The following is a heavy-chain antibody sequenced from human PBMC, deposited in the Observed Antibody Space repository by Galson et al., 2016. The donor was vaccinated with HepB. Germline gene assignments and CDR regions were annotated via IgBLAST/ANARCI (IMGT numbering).Heavy chain of an antibody. D-gene: IGHD3-10*01. Sequence: SVKVSCKASGYTFRNHGMTWVRQAPGQGPEWMGWISVYNGDTRYAQKFQGRVTMTTDTSTNTVSMELRSLRSDDTALSFCARSQLTYYYGSGMGDYLEYWGQGTLVTVSS. CDR3: ARSQLTYYYGSGMGDYLEY. J-gene: IGHJ4*02. CDR2: ISVYNGDT. V-gene: IGHV1-18*01. CDR1: GYTFRNHG.